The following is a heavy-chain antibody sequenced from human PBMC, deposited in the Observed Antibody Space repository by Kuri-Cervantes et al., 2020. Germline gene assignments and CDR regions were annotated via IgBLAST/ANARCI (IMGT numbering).Heavy chain of an antibody. J-gene: IGHJ4*02. V-gene: IGHV3-23*01. Sequence: GESLKISCAASGFTFSSYWMTWVRQAPGKGLEWVSGISGSGGSTYYADSVKGRFTISRDNSKNTLYLQMNSLRAEDTAVYYCAKELTGGWPFDYWGQGTLVTVSS. CDR2: ISGSGGST. D-gene: IGHD7-27*01. CDR3: AKELTGGWPFDY. CDR1: GFTFSSYW.